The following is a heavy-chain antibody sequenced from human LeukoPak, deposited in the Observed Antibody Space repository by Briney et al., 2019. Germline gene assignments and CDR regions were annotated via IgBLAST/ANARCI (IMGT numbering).Heavy chain of an antibody. CDR2: IWYDGSKK. J-gene: IGHJ4*02. CDR1: GFTFSSYG. V-gene: IGHV3-33*01. CDR3: ATKVPGTSHFSH. D-gene: IGHD6-19*01. Sequence: PGGSLRLSCAASGFTFSSYGMHWVRQAPGKGLEWVAVIWYDGSKKYYADSVKGRFTISRDNSKNTLYLQMDSLRAEDTAVYYCATKVPGTSHFSHWGQGILVTVSS.